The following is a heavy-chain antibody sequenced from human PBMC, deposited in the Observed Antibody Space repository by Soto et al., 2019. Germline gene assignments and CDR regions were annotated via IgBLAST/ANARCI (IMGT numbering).Heavy chain of an antibody. J-gene: IGHJ4*02. V-gene: IGHV1-2*02. D-gene: IGHD6-6*01. CDR1: GYTFTGYY. CDR3: ARDVGGTSSYLGY. CDR2: LNLDSGGA. Sequence: QVQLVQSGAEVKQPGASVKVSCTASGYTFTGYYIHWVRQAPGQGLEWMGWLNLDSGGATYAQKFQGRVTMTRDTSIRTATVELNMLRSDDTATYYCARDVGGTSSYLGYWGQGTLVTVSS.